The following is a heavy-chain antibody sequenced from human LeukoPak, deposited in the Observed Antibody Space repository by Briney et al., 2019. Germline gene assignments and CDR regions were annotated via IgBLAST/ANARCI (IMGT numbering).Heavy chain of an antibody. Sequence: SETLSLTWIVSGDSINSYYCTQFRQAAGKGLEWVGYVSYSGSPNYHPFLKSRVTISVDTSKNQDSLKLSSVTAADTAVYYCAIPGYLAAFDIWGQGTMVTVSS. D-gene: IGHD1-1*01. J-gene: IGHJ3*02. CDR2: VSYSGSP. V-gene: IGHV4-59*12. CDR3: AIPGYLAAFDI. CDR1: GDSINSYY.